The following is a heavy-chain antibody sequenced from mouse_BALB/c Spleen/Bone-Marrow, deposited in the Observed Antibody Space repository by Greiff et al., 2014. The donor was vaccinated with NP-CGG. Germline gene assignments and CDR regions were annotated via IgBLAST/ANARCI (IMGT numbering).Heavy chain of an antibody. J-gene: IGHJ3*01. Sequence: VQLQQSGAELMKPGASVKISCKATGYTFSSYWIEWVKQRPGHGLEWIGEILPGSGNTNYNEKFKGKATFTADTSSNTAYMQLSSLTSEDSGVYYCARKDYYSRFDYWGQGTLVTVSA. V-gene: IGHV1-9*01. CDR1: GYTFSSYW. CDR2: ILPGSGNT. D-gene: IGHD2-12*01. CDR3: ARKDYYSRFDY.